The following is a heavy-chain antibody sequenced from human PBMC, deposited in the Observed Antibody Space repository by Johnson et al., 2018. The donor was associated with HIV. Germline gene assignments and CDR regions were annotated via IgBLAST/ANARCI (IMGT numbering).Heavy chain of an antibody. Sequence: VQLVESGGGLVQPGGSLRVSCAASGFTVSSNYMSWVRQAPGKGLEWVSRISSDGSSTYYADSVKGRFTISRDISKSTLYLQMNSLRVEDTAMYYCAKARANWGSRDACDIWGQGTVVTVSS. V-gene: IGHV3-66*02. D-gene: IGHD7-27*01. CDR2: ISSDGSST. J-gene: IGHJ3*02. CDR3: AKARANWGSRDACDI. CDR1: GFTVSSNY.